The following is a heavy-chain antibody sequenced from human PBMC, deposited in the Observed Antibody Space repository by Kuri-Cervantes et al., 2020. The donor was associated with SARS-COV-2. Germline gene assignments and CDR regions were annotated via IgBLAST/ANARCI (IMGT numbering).Heavy chain of an antibody. J-gene: IGHJ6*03. CDR3: ARVAGEGPIYYYYMDV. CDR2: ISGSGSCI. D-gene: IGHD2-21*01. Sequence: GGSLRLSCAASGFSLSRYTMNWVRQAPGKALEWVSSISGSGSCIYYADSVKGRFTISKESGENSLYLHMNSLRGDDTAVYYCARVAGEGPIYYYYMDVWGKGTTVTVSS. CDR1: GFSLSRYT. V-gene: IGHV3-21*01.